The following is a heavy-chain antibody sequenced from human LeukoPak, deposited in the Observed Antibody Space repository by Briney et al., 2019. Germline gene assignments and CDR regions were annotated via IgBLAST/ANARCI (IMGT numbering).Heavy chain of an antibody. CDR1: GGSFSGYY. D-gene: IGHD1-1*01. V-gene: IGHV4-34*01. CDR3: ARSDWMRWFDP. J-gene: IGHJ5*02. Sequence: SETLSLTCAVYGGSFSGYYWSWIRQPPGKGLEWIGEINHSGSTNYNPSLKSRVTISVDTSMNQFSLKLSSVTAADTAVYYCARSDWMRWFDPWGLGTLVTVSS. CDR2: INHSGST.